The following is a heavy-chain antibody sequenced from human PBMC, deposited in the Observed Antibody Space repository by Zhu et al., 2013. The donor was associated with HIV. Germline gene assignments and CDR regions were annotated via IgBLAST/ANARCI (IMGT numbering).Heavy chain of an antibody. D-gene: IGHD2-2*01. CDR1: GYTFTGYY. J-gene: IGHJ4*02. CDR2: IIPNSG. CDR3: ARAGGIVVVPPGRRLNY. V-gene: IGHV1-2*02. Sequence: QVQLVQSGAEVKKPGASVKVSCKASGYTFTGYYMHWVRQAPGQGLEWMGWIIPNSGDTSISTAYMELSGLRSDDTAIYYCARAGGIVVVPPGRRLNYWGQGTLVTVSS.